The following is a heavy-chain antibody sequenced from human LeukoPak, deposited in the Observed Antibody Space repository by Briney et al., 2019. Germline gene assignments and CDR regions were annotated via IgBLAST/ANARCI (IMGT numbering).Heavy chain of an antibody. V-gene: IGHV4-61*05. J-gene: IGHJ3*02. Sequence: SETLSLTCSVSGGSISSSNYYWDWIRQPPGKGLEWIGYIYSSGSTNYNPSLKSRVTISGGTSKNQFSLKLRSVTAADTAMYYCASLYGGAFDIWGQGTMVTVSS. D-gene: IGHD3-16*01. CDR2: IYSSGST. CDR1: GGSISSSNYY. CDR3: ASLYGGAFDI.